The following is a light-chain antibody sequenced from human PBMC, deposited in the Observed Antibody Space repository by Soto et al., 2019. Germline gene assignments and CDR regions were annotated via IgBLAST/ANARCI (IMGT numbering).Light chain of an antibody. CDR1: QSISSW. V-gene: IGKV1-5*03. Sequence: EIQMTQSPSTLCAYVGDRVTITCRASQSISSWLAWYQQKPGKAPKLLIYKASSLESGVPSRFSGSGSGTEFTLTISSLQPDDFATYYCQQYNSYSRTFGQGNKGDIK. J-gene: IGKJ1*01. CDR3: QQYNSYSRT. CDR2: KAS.